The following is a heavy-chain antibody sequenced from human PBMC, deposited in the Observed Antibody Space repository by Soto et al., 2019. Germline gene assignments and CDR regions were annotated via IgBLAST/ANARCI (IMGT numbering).Heavy chain of an antibody. V-gene: IGHV4-59*01. CDR3: ARDQGIGASGPFDY. CDR1: GGSSISYY. CDR2: IYYSGNT. Sequence: LETLPLTCTVSGGSSISYYWSWIRQPPGKGLEWIGFIYYSGNTNYNPSLKSRVTMSIDTSKNQFSLKLSSVTAADTAVYYCARDQGIGASGPFDYWGLGSLVTVPQ. D-gene: IGHD6-13*01. J-gene: IGHJ4*02.